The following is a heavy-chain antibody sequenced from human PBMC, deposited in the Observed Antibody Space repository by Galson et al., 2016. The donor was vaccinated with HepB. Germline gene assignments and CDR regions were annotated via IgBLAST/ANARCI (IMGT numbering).Heavy chain of an antibody. J-gene: IGHJ5*02. CDR1: GGSISSGGYY. Sequence: TLSLTCTVSGGSISSGGYYWSWIRQHPGKGLEWIGYIYHSGSTHYNPSLKSRVTISVDTAKNQFSLKLSSVTAADTAIYYCARDKKVTIFGMVISGGLDPWGQGTLVTVAS. CDR3: ARDKKVTIFGMVISGGLDP. V-gene: IGHV4-31*03. CDR2: IYHSGST. D-gene: IGHD3-3*01.